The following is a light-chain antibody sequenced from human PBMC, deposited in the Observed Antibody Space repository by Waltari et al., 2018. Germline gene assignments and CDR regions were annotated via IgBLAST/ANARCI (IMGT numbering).Light chain of an antibody. Sequence: QLILTQSPSASASLGASVKLTCTLSSGHSSNVIAWLQQQPEKGPRFLMKVNSDGSHRKGDGIPDRFSGSSSGAERYLGISSLQSEDGADYFCQTGGHGTWVFGGGTKLTVL. CDR2: VNSDGSH. CDR1: SGHSSNV. V-gene: IGLV4-69*01. CDR3: QTGGHGTWV. J-gene: IGLJ3*02.